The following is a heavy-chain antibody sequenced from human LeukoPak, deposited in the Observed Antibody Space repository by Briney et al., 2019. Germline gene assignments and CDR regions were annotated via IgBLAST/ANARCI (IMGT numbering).Heavy chain of an antibody. Sequence: GGSLRLSCAASGFTFSSYSMNWVRQAPGKGLEWVSYISSSSSTIYYADSVKGRFTICRDNAKNSLYLQMNSLRAEDTAVYYCARDLFYDFLPRGDAFDIWGQGTMVTVSS. D-gene: IGHD3-3*01. V-gene: IGHV3-48*01. CDR3: ARDLFYDFLPRGDAFDI. J-gene: IGHJ3*02. CDR2: ISSSSSTI. CDR1: GFTFSSYS.